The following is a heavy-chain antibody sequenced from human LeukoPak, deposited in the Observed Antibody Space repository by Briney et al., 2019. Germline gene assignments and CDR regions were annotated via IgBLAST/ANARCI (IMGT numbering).Heavy chain of an antibody. CDR3: ARDNDRAFHY. V-gene: IGHV3-48*02. Sequence: GGSLRLSCAASGFTFSNYVMSWVRQAPGKGLEWVSYINHNGEMIFYPDFVKGRFTISRDNAKNSLYLQMNSLRDEDTAVYYCARDNDRAFHYWGQGTLVTVSS. CDR2: INHNGEMI. J-gene: IGHJ4*02. CDR1: GFTFSNYV. D-gene: IGHD1-14*01.